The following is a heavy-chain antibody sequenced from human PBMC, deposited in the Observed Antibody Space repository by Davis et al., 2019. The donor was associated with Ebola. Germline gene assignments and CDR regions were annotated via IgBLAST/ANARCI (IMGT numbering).Heavy chain of an antibody. Sequence: GESLKISCKGSGYSFTSYWIGWVRQMPGKGLEWMGIIYPGDSDTRYSPSFQGQVTISADKSISTAYLQWSSLKASDTAMYYCARSRERSSSWYPDYYYGMDVWGQGTTVTVSS. D-gene: IGHD6-13*01. V-gene: IGHV5-51*01. CDR2: IYPGDSDT. J-gene: IGHJ6*02. CDR3: ARSRERSSSWYPDYYYGMDV. CDR1: GYSFTSYW.